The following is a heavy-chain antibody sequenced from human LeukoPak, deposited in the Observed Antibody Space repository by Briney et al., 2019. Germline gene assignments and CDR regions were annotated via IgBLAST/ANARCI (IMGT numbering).Heavy chain of an antibody. CDR1: GYSISSGYY. D-gene: IGHD6-19*01. V-gene: IGHV4-38-2*01. CDR3: ARSIAVAVYFDY. J-gene: IGHJ4*02. CDR2: IYHSEST. Sequence: SETLSLTCAVSGYSISSGYYWGWIRQPPGKGLEWIGSIYHSESTYYNPSLKSRVTISVDTSKNQFSLKLSSVTAADTAVYYCARSIAVAVYFDYWGQGALVTVSS.